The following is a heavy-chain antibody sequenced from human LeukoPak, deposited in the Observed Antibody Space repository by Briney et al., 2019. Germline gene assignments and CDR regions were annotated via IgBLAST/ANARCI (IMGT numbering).Heavy chain of an antibody. CDR2: ISWDGGST. D-gene: IGHD1-1*01. V-gene: IGHV3-43*01. J-gene: IGHJ4*02. Sequence: GGSLRLSCAASGFTFDDYTMHWVRQAPGKGLEWVSLISWDGGSTYYADSVKGRFTISRDNSKNSLYLQMNSLRTEDTALYYCAKDMWYNWNGGQGLIDYWGQGTLVTVSS. CDR1: GFTFDDYT. CDR3: AKDMWYNWNGGQGLIDY.